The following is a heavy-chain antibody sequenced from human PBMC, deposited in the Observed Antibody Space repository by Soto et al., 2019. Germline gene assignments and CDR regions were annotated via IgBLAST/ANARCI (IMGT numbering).Heavy chain of an antibody. J-gene: IGHJ4*02. D-gene: IGHD3-10*01. CDR1: GFTFSNAW. CDR3: TSSSTLYGSGSYSDY. Sequence: EVQLVESGGGLVKPGGSLRLSCAASGFTFSNAWMNWVRQAPGKGLEWVGRIKSKTDGGTTDYAAPVKGRFTXXXXXSXXXXXXXXXXXXXEDTAVYYCTSSSTLYGSGSYSDYWGQGTLVTVSS. V-gene: IGHV3-15*07. CDR2: IKSKTDGGTT.